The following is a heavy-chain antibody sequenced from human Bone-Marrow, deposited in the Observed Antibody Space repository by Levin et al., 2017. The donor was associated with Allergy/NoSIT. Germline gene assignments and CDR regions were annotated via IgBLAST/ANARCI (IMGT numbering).Heavy chain of an antibody. V-gene: IGHV4-31*03. CDR3: ARVKDRDFWGGYYYFDY. CDR2: IYYSGST. Sequence: PSQTLSLTCTVSGGSVISDGYYWSWIRQHPGKGLEWIGFIYYSGSTHYNPSLKSRITISVDTSKSQFSLKLSSVTAADTAVYYCARVKDRDFWGGYYYFDYWGQGFLVTVSS. J-gene: IGHJ4*02. CDR1: GGSVISDGYY. D-gene: IGHD3-3*01.